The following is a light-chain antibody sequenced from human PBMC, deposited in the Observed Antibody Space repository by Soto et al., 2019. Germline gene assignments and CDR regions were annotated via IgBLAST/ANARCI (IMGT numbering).Light chain of an antibody. CDR1: SSDVGRYNL. CDR2: EGS. J-gene: IGLJ1*01. Sequence: QSVXTQPASVSGSPGQSITISCXGTSSDVGRYNLVSWYQQHPGKAPKVMIYEGSKRHSGVSNRFSGSKSGNTAYLTISGLQAEDEADYYCCAYAGSSTYVFGTGTKLTVL. CDR3: CAYAGSSTYV. V-gene: IGLV2-23*01.